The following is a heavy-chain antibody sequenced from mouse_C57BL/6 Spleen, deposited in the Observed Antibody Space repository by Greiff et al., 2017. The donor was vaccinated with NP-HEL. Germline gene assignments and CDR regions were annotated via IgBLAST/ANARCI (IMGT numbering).Heavy chain of an antibody. J-gene: IGHJ1*03. D-gene: IGHD2-5*01. CDR2: IDPETGGT. CDR3: TLYYSNYDWYFDV. CDR1: GYTFTDYE. Sequence: QVQLQQSGAELVRPGASVTLSCKASGYTFTDYEMHWVKQTPVHGLEWIGAIDPETGGTAYNQKFKGKAILTADKSSSTAYMELRSLTSEDSAVYYCTLYYSNYDWYFDVWGTGTTVTVSS. V-gene: IGHV1-15*01.